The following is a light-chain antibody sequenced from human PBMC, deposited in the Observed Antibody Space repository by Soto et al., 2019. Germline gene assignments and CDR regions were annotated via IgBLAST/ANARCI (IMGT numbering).Light chain of an antibody. J-gene: IGKJ1*01. CDR2: GAS. CDR1: QSVSSSN. V-gene: IGKV3-20*01. Sequence: EILLTHSPGTLSLSPGERATLTCRASQSVSSSNVAWYQQKPGQAPRLLLYGASSKATGITDRFSGSGSGTDITPTISRLESEDFEVYYCQQYGSTPRTFGQGTNVEIK. CDR3: QQYGSTPRT.